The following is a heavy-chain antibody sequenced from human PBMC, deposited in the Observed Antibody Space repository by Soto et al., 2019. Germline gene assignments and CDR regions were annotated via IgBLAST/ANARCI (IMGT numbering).Heavy chain of an antibody. D-gene: IGHD3-22*01. CDR1: GFTFSSYA. Sequence: PGGSLRLSCAASGFTFSSYAMHWVRQAPGKGLEWVAVISYDGSNKYYADSVKGRFTISRDNSKNTLYLQMNSLRAEDTAVYYCARDHYYDSSGYYSPYYYYYYGMDVWGQGTTVTVSS. CDR2: ISYDGSNK. V-gene: IGHV3-30-3*01. J-gene: IGHJ6*02. CDR3: ARDHYYDSSGYYSPYYYYYYGMDV.